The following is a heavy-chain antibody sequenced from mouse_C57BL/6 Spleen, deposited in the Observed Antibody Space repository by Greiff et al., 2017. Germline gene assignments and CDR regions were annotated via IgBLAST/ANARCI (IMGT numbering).Heavy chain of an antibody. CDR2: ISSGSSTI. D-gene: IGHD1-1*01. CDR1: GFTFSDYG. J-gene: IGHJ3*01. CDR3: AGRYYDGGFAY. V-gene: IGHV5-17*01. Sequence: EVKVVESGGGLVKPGGSLKLSCAASGFTFSDYGMHWVRQAPEKGLEWVAYISSGSSTINYADTVKGRFTISRDNAKNTLFLLMISLRSEDTAMYYCAGRYYDGGFAYWGQGTLVTVSA.